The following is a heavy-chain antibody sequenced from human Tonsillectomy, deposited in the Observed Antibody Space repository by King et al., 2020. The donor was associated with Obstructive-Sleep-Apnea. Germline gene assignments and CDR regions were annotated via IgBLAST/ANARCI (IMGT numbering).Heavy chain of an antibody. CDR3: ASAPHGPIPHQDAFDI. J-gene: IGHJ3*02. V-gene: IGHV3-11*06. Sequence: VQLVESGGGLVKPGGSLRLSCAASGFTFSDYYMSWIRQAPGKGLEWVSYISSSSYTNYADSVKGRFTISRDNAKNSLYLQMNSLRAEDTAGYYCASAPHGPIPHQDAFDIWGQGTMVTVSS. CDR1: GFTFSDYY. CDR2: ISSSSYT. D-gene: IGHD4/OR15-4a*01.